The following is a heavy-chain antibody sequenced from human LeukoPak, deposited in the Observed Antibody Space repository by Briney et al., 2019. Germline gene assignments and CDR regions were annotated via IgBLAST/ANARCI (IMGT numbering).Heavy chain of an antibody. CDR3: ARGTGYSSSWYLPKNHQSIRNYFDY. D-gene: IGHD6-13*01. J-gene: IGHJ4*02. V-gene: IGHV4-39*07. CDR2: IYYSGST. Sequence: SETLSLTCTVSGGSISSSSYSWGWIRQPPGKGLEWIGSIYYSGSTYYNPSLKSRVTISVDTSKNQFSLKLSSVTAADTAVYYCARGTGYSSSWYLPKNHQSIRNYFDYWGQGTLVTVSS. CDR1: GGSISSSSYS.